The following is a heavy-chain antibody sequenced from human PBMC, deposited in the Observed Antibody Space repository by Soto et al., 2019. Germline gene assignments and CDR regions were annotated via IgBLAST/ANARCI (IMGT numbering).Heavy chain of an antibody. V-gene: IGHV4-59*01. D-gene: IGHD2-21*02. J-gene: IGHJ4*02. CDR3: ARGQYGGNSGKDY. Sequence: SETLSLTXTVSGGSISSYYWSWIRQPPGKGLEWIGYIYYSGSTNYNPSLRSRVTISVDTSKNQFSLKLSSVTAADTAVYYCARGQYGGNSGKDYWGQGTLVTVSS. CDR1: GGSISSYY. CDR2: IYYSGST.